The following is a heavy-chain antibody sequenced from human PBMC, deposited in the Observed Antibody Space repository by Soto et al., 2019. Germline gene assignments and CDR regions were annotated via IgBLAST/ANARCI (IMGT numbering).Heavy chain of an antibody. Sequence: WYALIISCKGSGYSFTSYWIGWVRQMPGKGLEWMGIIYPGDSDTRYSPSFQGQVTISADKSISTAYLQWSSLKASDTAMYYCARRYCRGGSCPTNTNRFYPCGQGTGVSV. J-gene: IGHJ5*02. CDR1: GYSFTSYW. V-gene: IGHV5-51*01. D-gene: IGHD2-15*01. CDR3: ARRYCRGGSCPTNTNRFYP. CDR2: IYPGDSDT.